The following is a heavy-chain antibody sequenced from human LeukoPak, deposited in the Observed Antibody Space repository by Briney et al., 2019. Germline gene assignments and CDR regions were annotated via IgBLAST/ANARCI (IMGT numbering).Heavy chain of an antibody. J-gene: IGHJ4*02. CDR1: GGTFSSYA. D-gene: IGHD6-19*01. V-gene: IGHV1-69*04. Sequence: GASVKVSCKASGGTFSSYAISWVRQAPGQGLEWMGRIIPILGIANYAQKFQGRVTITADKSTSTAYMELSSLRSEDTAVYYCARVGAVAGPFDYWGQGTLVTVSS. CDR2: IIPILGIA. CDR3: ARVGAVAGPFDY.